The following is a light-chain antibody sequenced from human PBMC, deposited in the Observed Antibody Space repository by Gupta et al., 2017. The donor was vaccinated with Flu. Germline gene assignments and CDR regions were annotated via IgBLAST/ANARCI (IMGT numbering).Light chain of an antibody. Sequence: VTLGQPAYSSCRPSQSIVYGDGYIALNWLKPGPGQRPRRLIAKVSDRDSPVRDRFSGSGSGFAFKLRSSRVEAEDVGVYYCSRGSHWRHTFGVGTKLEIK. CDR3: SRGSHWRHT. V-gene: IGKV2-30*01. J-gene: IGKJ2*01. CDR2: KVS. CDR1: QSIVYGDGYIA.